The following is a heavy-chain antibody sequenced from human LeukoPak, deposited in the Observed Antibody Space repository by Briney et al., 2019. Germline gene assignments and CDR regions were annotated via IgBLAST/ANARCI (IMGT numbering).Heavy chain of an antibody. J-gene: IGHJ5*02. V-gene: IGHV3-23*01. CDR1: GFTFSSYA. Sequence: GRSLRLSCAASGFTFSSYAMSWVRQAPGKGLEWVSAISGSGGSTYYADSVRGRFTISRDNSKNTLYLQMNSLRAEDTAVYYCAKGPIYSNLYNWFDPWGQGTPVTDSS. CDR2: ISGSGGST. CDR3: AKGPIYSNLYNWFDP. D-gene: IGHD4-11*01.